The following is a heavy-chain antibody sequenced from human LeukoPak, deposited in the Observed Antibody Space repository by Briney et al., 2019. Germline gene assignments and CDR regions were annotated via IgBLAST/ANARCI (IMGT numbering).Heavy chain of an antibody. J-gene: IGHJ5*02. V-gene: IGHV1-2*06. D-gene: IGHD2-21*01. CDR1: GYTFTGYY. CDR2: INCNGGGT. CDR3: ARDYGPYPGCSWFDP. Sequence: ASVNVSCKASGYTFTGYYIHWVRQAPGQGLEWMGRINCNGGGTSYAQKFQGRVTMTRDTSISTAYMELDRLTSDDTAVYYCARDYGPYPGCSWFDPWGQGTLVTVSS.